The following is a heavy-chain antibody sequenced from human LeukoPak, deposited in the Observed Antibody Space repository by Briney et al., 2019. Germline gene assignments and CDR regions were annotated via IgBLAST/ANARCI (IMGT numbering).Heavy chain of an antibody. V-gene: IGHV3-23*01. Sequence: PGGSLRLSCVASGFTFRAYAMSWVRQAPGKGLEWVSGIIDGGGRTFYAESGKGGFTVSRDNSKNTLYLRMNSLRAEDTAIYYCTKNQILDDTGSWYAYWGQGTLVTVSS. CDR3: TKNQILDDTGSWYAY. J-gene: IGHJ4*02. D-gene: IGHD6-13*01. CDR2: IIDGGGRT. CDR1: GFTFRAYA.